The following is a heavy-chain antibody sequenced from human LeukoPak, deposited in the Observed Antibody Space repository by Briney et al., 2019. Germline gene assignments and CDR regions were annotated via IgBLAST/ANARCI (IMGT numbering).Heavy chain of an antibody. CDR2: INTSGSS. J-gene: IGHJ5*02. Sequence: SETLSLACTVSGGSISCYYWSWIRQPAGKGLEWIGRINTSGSSNYNPSLRSRVTMSVDTSKNQFSLNLSSVTAADTAVYYCARERGGPRRLDPWGQGTLVTVSS. CDR1: GGSISCYY. CDR3: ARERGGPRRLDP. D-gene: IGHD6-25*01. V-gene: IGHV4-4*07.